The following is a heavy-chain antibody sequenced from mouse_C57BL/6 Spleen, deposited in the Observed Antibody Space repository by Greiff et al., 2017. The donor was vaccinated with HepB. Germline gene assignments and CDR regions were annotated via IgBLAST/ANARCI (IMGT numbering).Heavy chain of an antibody. J-gene: IGHJ4*01. Sequence: QVQLQQPGAELVKPGASVKMSCKASGYTFTSYWITWVKQRPGQGLEWIGDIYPGSGSTNYNEKFKSKATLTVDKSSSTAYMQLSSLTSEDSAVYYCARGLNAMDYWGQGTSVTVSS. D-gene: IGHD2-2*01. CDR3: ARGLNAMDY. V-gene: IGHV1-55*01. CDR1: GYTFTSYW. CDR2: IYPGSGST.